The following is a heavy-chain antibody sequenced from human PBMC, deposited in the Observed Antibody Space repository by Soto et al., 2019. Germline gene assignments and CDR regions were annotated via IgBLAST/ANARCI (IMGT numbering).Heavy chain of an antibody. D-gene: IGHD1-26*01. V-gene: IGHV3-30*18. CDR2: ISFDGSNK. Sequence: QVQLVESGGGVVQPGRSLRLSCAASGFTFSSYGMHWVRQAPDKGLEWVAVISFDGSNKNYADSVKGRFTISRDNSKDTLYLQMNSLRVEDTAVYYCAKDGRSGRGGNWFDPWGQGTPVTVSS. CDR1: GFTFSSYG. J-gene: IGHJ5*02. CDR3: AKDGRSGRGGNWFDP.